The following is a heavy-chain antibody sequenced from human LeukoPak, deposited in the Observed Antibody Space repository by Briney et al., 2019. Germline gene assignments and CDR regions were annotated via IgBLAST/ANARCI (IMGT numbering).Heavy chain of an antibody. CDR3: AIAYGGNSQFGYYFDY. D-gene: IGHD4-23*01. CDR2: IYPGDSDT. Sequence: GEPLKISCKGSGYSFTSYWIGWVRQMPGKGLEWMGIIYPGDSDTRYSPSFQGQVTISADKSISTAYLQWSSLKASDTAMYYCAIAYGGNSQFGYYFDYWGQGTLVTVSS. V-gene: IGHV5-51*01. J-gene: IGHJ4*02. CDR1: GYSFTSYW.